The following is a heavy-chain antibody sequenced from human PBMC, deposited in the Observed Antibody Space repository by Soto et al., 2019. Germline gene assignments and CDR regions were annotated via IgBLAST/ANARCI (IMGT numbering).Heavy chain of an antibody. CDR1: GYTFTSYA. CDR2: INTNTGNP. J-gene: IGHJ5*02. D-gene: IGHD3-9*01. CDR3: AREIELLRYFDWLPGGYNWLDP. V-gene: IGHV7-4-1*01. Sequence: ASVKVSCKASGYTFTSYAMNWVRQAPGQGLEWMGWINTNTGNPTYAQGFTGRFVFSLDTSVSTAYLQICSLKAGDTAVYYCAREIELLRYFDWLPGGYNWLDPWGQGTLVTVYS.